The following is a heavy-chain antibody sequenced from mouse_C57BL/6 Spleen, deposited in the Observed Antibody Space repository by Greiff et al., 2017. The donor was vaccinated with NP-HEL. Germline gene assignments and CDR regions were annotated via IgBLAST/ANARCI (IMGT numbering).Heavy chain of an antibody. V-gene: IGHV1-7*01. J-gene: IGHJ4*01. CDR3: AVSGIYYDSLYAMDY. D-gene: IGHD2-4*01. CDR2: INPSSGYT. CDR1: GYTFTSYW. Sequence: VQLQQSGAELAKPGASVKLSCKASGYTFTSYWMHWVKQRPGQGLEWIGYINPSSGYTKYNQKFKDKATLTADKSSITAYMQLTSLTYEDSAVYYCAVSGIYYDSLYAMDYGGQGTSVTVSS.